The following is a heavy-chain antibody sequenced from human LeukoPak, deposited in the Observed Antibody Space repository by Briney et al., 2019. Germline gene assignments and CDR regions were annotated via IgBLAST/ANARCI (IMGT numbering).Heavy chain of an antibody. CDR3: ARGGAGTTYCDY. D-gene: IGHD1-7*01. V-gene: IGHV1-8*01. Sequence: ASVKVSCKASGYTFTSCDINWVRQATGQGLEWMGWMNPNSGNTGYAQKFQGRVTMTRNTSISTAYMELSSLRSEDTAVYYCARGGAGTTYCDYWGQGTLVTVSS. J-gene: IGHJ4*02. CDR2: MNPNSGNT. CDR1: GYTFTSCD.